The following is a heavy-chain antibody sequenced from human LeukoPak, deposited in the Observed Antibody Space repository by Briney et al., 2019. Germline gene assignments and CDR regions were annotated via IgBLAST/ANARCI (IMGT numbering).Heavy chain of an antibody. J-gene: IGHJ6*03. CDR1: GFTFSDHY. CDR3: TRLTVGRNNYYYTDV. Sequence: GGSLRLSCIASGFTFSDHYMDWVRQAPGQGLEWVGRTKNRANSYTTLYAASVRGRFTIPRDDSKNSLYLQMSSLRTEDTAMYYCTRLTVGRNNYYYTDVWGKGTTVTVSS. CDR2: TKNRANSYTT. D-gene: IGHD1-14*01. V-gene: IGHV3-72*01.